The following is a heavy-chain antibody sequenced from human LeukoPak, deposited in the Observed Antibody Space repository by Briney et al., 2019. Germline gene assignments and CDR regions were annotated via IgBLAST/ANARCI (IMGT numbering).Heavy chain of an antibody. D-gene: IGHD3-3*01. CDR2: IYYDGNT. J-gene: IGHJ4*02. CDR1: GYAISSNNW. V-gene: IGHV4-28*01. CDR3: AKKVAGVGYFDS. Sequence: TSDTLSLTCAVSGYAISSNNWWGWIRQPPGKGLEWIGYIYYDGNTYYNTSLKSRVAMSVDTSNNQFSLKLTSVTAVDTAVYYCAKKVAGVGYFDSWGQGILVTAS.